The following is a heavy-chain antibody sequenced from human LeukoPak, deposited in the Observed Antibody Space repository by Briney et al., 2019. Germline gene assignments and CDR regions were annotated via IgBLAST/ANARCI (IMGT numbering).Heavy chain of an antibody. J-gene: IGHJ6*03. CDR1: GGSINSYY. CDR3: ARRNHYFYYMDV. CDR2: IFPRGSA. Sequence: SETLSLTCTVSGGSINSYYWSWIRQSPVKGLEWIGYIFPRGSAFYNPSLESRVTISLDTSENQFSLTLSSVTAADTAVYYCARRNHYFYYMDVWGKGTTVTVSS. V-gene: IGHV4-4*09.